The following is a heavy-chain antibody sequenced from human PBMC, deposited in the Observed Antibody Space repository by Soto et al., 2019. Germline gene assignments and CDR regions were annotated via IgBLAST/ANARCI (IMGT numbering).Heavy chain of an antibody. D-gene: IGHD6-13*01. Sequence: GASVKVSCKASGYTFTGYYMHWVRQAPGQGLEWMGWINPNSGGTNYAQKFRGWVTMTRDTSIRTAYRELSRLRSDDTAVYYCARGDSSSWDPSIDYWGQGTLVTVSS. CDR3: ARGDSSSWDPSIDY. J-gene: IGHJ4*02. CDR1: GYTFTGYY. V-gene: IGHV1-2*04. CDR2: INPNSGGT.